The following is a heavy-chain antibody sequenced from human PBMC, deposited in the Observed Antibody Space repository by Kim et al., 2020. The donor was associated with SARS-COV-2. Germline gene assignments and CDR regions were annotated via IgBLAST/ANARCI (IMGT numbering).Heavy chain of an antibody. V-gene: IGHV3-30*18. CDR2: ISYDGSNK. Sequence: GGSLRLSCAASGFTFSSYGMHWVRQAPGKGLEWVAVISYDGSNKYYADSVKGRFTISRDNSKNTLYLQMNSLRAEDTAVYYCAKDSGCSGGSCYYYYYGMDVWGQGTTVTVSS. D-gene: IGHD2-15*01. CDR3: AKDSGCSGGSCYYYYYGMDV. J-gene: IGHJ6*02. CDR1: GFTFSSYG.